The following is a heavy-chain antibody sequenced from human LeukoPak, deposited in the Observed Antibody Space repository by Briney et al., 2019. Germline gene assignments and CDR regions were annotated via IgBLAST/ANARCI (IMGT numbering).Heavy chain of an antibody. CDR1: GYTLTELS. Sequence: VASVKVSCKVSGYTLTELSMRWVRQAPGKGLEWMGGFDPEDGETIYAQKFQGRVTMTEDTSTDTVYMELSSLRSEDTAVYYCATDLASGTTWDYWGQGTLVTVSS. J-gene: IGHJ4*02. CDR2: FDPEDGET. D-gene: IGHD1-1*01. V-gene: IGHV1-24*01. CDR3: ATDLASGTTWDY.